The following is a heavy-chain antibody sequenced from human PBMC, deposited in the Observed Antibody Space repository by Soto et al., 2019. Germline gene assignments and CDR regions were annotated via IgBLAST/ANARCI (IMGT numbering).Heavy chain of an antibody. J-gene: IGHJ4*02. CDR2: INHSGST. D-gene: IGHD5-18*01. CDR1: VGSFSGYY. Sequence: PSWTLSLTCSVYVGSFSGYYWSWIRQPPGKGLEWIGEINHSGSTNYNPSLKSRVTISVDTSKNQFSLKLSSVTAADTAVYYCARGRKRIQLWSTFDYRGQGTLVTVSS. CDR3: ARGRKRIQLWSTFDY. V-gene: IGHV4-34*01.